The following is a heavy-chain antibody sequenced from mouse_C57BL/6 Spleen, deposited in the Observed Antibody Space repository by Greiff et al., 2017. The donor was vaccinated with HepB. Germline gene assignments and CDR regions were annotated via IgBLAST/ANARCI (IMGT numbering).Heavy chain of an antibody. J-gene: IGHJ3*01. Sequence: EVMLVESGGGLVKPGGSLKLSCAASGFTFSDYGMHWVRQAPEKGLEWVAYISSGSSTIYYADTVKGRFTISRDNAKNTLFLQMTSLRSEDTAMYYCARRGYYGSSLAWFAYWGQGTLVTVSA. D-gene: IGHD1-1*01. CDR1: GFTFSDYG. CDR2: ISSGSSTI. CDR3: ARRGYYGSSLAWFAY. V-gene: IGHV5-17*01.